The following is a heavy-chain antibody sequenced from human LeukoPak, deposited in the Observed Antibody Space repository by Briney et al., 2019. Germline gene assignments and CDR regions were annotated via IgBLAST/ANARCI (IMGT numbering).Heavy chain of an antibody. CDR3: ASRYYYDSSGSDY. CDR1: GGTFSSYA. CDR2: IIPIFGTA. V-gene: IGHV1-69*05. Sequence: GSSVKVPCKASGGTFSSYAISWVRQAPGQGLEWMGGIIPIFGTANYAQKFQGRVTITTDESASTAYMELSSLRSEDTAVYYCASRYYYDSSGSDYWGQGTLVTVSS. D-gene: IGHD3-22*01. J-gene: IGHJ4*02.